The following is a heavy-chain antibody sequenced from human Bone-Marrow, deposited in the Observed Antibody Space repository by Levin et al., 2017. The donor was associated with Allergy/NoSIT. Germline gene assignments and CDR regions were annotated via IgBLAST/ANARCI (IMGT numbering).Heavy chain of an antibody. CDR3: AKAACSVGTCYFDH. D-gene: IGHD2-15*01. Sequence: PGGSLRLSCAASGFKFNSYAISWVRQAPGKGLEWVSGISGSGETTYSSDSVKGRFIISRDNSKNTVYLQMNSLGTEDTSIYYCAKAACSVGTCYFDHWGQGTLLSVSS. CDR2: ISGSGETT. V-gene: IGHV3-23*01. J-gene: IGHJ4*02. CDR1: GFKFNSYA.